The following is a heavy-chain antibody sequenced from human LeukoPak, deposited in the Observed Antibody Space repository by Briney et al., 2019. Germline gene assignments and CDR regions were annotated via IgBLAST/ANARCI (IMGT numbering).Heavy chain of an antibody. CDR1: GFTFRDYA. Sequence: GGSLRLSCTAFGFTFRDYAMSWVRQAPGKGLGWVGFIRSKASGGTTEYTASVKGRFTISRDDSKSIAYLQMNSLITEDTAIYYCTRGYSIDYWGQGTQVTVSS. J-gene: IGHJ4*02. CDR3: TRGYSIDY. D-gene: IGHD4-11*01. CDR2: IRSKASGGTT. V-gene: IGHV3-49*04.